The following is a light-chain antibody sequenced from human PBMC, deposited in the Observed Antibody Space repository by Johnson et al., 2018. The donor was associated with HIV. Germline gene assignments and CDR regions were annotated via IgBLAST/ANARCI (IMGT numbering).Light chain of an antibody. J-gene: IGLJ1*01. CDR3: GTWDSSLSAGV. Sequence: QSVLSQPPSVSAAPGQKVTISCSGSSSNIGNNYVSWYQQLPGTAPKLLIYDNNKRPSGIPDRFSGSKSGTSATLDITGLQTGDEADYYCGTWDSSLSAGVFGTVTKVTVL. V-gene: IGLV1-51*01. CDR2: DNN. CDR1: SSNIGNNY.